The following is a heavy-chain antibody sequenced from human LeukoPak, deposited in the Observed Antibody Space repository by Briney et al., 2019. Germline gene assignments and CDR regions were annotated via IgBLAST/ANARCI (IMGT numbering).Heavy chain of an antibody. CDR1: GGSISNYY. CDR2: IYTSGST. D-gene: IGHD6-19*01. Sequence: PSETLSLTCIVSGGSISNYYWSWIRQPAGKGLEWIGRIYTSGSTNYNPSLKSRVTMSVDTSKNQFSLELSSVTAADTAVYYCARVHSSAWYFAYWGQGTLVTVSS. V-gene: IGHV4-4*07. CDR3: ARVHSSAWYFAY. J-gene: IGHJ4*02.